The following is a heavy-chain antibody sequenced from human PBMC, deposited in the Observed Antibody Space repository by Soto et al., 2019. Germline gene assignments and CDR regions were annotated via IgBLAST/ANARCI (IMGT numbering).Heavy chain of an antibody. CDR1: GYTFTSYA. CDR3: ARGYSSGWAPDY. V-gene: IGHV1-3*01. J-gene: IGHJ4*02. Sequence: ASVKVSCKASGYTFTSYAMHWVRQAPGQRLEWMGWINAGNGNTKYSQKFQGRVTITRDTSASTAYVELSSLRSEDTAVYYCARGYSSGWAPDYWGQGTLVTVSS. CDR2: INAGNGNT. D-gene: IGHD6-19*01.